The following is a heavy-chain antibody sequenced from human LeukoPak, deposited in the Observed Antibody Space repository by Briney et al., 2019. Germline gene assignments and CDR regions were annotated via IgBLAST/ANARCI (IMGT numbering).Heavy chain of an antibody. V-gene: IGHV3-7*03. CDR2: IKQDGSEK. CDR1: GFTFSSYW. CDR3: AKDFNPYRALGMDV. J-gene: IGHJ6*02. Sequence: GGSLRLSCAASGFTFSSYWMSWVRQAPGKGLGWVANIKQDGSEKYYADSVKGRFTISRDNAKNSLYLQMNSLRAEDTALYYCAKDFNPYRALGMDVWGQGTTVTVSS. D-gene: IGHD4-11*01.